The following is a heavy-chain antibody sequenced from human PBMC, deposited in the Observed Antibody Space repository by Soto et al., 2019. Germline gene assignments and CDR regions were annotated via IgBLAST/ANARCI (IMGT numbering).Heavy chain of an antibody. J-gene: IGHJ4*02. V-gene: IGHV4-31*03. Sequence: SETLSLTCTVSGGSISSGGYYWSWIRQHPGKGLEWIGYIYYSGSTYYNPSLKSRVTISVDTSKNQFSLKLSSVTAADTAVYYCARLPDYYDSSGYPHWGQGTLVTVS. CDR3: ARLPDYYDSSGYPH. D-gene: IGHD3-22*01. CDR2: IYYSGST. CDR1: GGSISSGGYY.